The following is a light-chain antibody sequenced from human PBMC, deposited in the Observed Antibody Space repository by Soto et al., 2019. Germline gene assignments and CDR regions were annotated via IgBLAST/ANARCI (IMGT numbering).Light chain of an antibody. J-gene: IGLJ2*01. Sequence: QSVLTQPASVSGSPGQSITISCTGTSSDVGGYNYVSWYQQHPGKAPKLMIYDVSNRPSGVSNRFSGSKSGNTASLTISGLQADDEADYYCSSYTSSTSGVVFGGGTKLNVL. CDR1: SSDVGGYNY. CDR3: SSYTSSTSGVV. CDR2: DVS. V-gene: IGLV2-14*01.